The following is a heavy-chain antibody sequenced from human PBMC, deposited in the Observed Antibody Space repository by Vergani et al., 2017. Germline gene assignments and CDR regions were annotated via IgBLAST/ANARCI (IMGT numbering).Heavy chain of an antibody. CDR1: GFTFSSYA. J-gene: IGHJ3*01. V-gene: IGHV3-23*04. CDR3: AKELSGSYSSGDAFDL. Sequence: EVQLVESGGGLVQPGRSLRLSCAASGFTFSSYAMSWVRQAPGKGLEWVSAISGSGGRTYYADSVKGRFTISRDNSKNTLYLQMNSLRAEDTAVYYCAKELSGSYSSGDAFDLWGQGTMVTVSS. D-gene: IGHD1-26*01. CDR2: ISGSGGRT.